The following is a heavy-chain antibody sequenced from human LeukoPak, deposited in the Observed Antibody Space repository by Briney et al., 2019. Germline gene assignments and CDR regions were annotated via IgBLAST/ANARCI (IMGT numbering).Heavy chain of an antibody. CDR3: ARDLLNEGNHLDY. CDR2: IYYSGST. J-gene: IGHJ4*02. V-gene: IGHV4-30-4*01. CDR1: GGSISSYY. Sequence: SETLSLTCTVSGGSISSYYWSWIRQPPGKGLEWIGYIYYSGSTYYNPSLKGRVTISVDTSKNQFSLKLSSVTAADTAVYYCARDLLNEGNHLDYWGQGTLVTVSS. D-gene: IGHD4-23*01.